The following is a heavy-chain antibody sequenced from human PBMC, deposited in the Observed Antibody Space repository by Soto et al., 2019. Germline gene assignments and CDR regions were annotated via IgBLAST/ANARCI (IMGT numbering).Heavy chain of an antibody. D-gene: IGHD2-15*01. Sequence: GGSLRLSCAASGFTFSSYAMSWVRQAPGKGLEWVSAISGSGGSTYYADSVKGRFTISRDNSKNTLYLQMNSLRAEDTAVYYCAKDPWIVVVVAATHVDAFDIWGQGTMVTVSS. V-gene: IGHV3-23*01. CDR2: ISGSGGST. J-gene: IGHJ3*02. CDR1: GFTFSSYA. CDR3: AKDPWIVVVVAATHVDAFDI.